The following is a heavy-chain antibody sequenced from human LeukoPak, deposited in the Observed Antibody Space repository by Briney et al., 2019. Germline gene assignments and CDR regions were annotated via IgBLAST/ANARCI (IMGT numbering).Heavy chain of an antibody. CDR2: IYYSGST. V-gene: IGHV4-39*07. CDR3: ARFPDYYGSGSYADYYYYMDV. CDR1: GGSISSSSYY. D-gene: IGHD3-10*01. J-gene: IGHJ6*03. Sequence: SETLSLTCTVSGGSISSSSYYWGWIRQPPGKGLEWIGNIYYSGSTYYNPSLKSRVTISVDTSKNQFSLKLSSVTAADTAVYYCARFPDYYGSGSYADYYYYMDVWGKGTTVTVSS.